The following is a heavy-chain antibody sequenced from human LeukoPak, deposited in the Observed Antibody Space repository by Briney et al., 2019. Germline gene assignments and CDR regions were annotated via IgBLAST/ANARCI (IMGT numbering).Heavy chain of an antibody. CDR1: GGSISSGNW. D-gene: IGHD2-2*01. Sequence: SETLSLTCAVSGGSISSGNWWSWVRQPPGKGLEWIGEIYHSGSTNYNPSLKSRVTISVDKSKNQFSLKLNSVTAADTAVYYCARDRGPTRCDFDYWGQGTLVTVSS. J-gene: IGHJ4*02. CDR3: ARDRGPTRCDFDY. V-gene: IGHV4-4*02. CDR2: IYHSGST.